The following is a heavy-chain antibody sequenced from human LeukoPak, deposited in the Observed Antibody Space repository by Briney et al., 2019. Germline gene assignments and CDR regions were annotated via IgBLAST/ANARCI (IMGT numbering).Heavy chain of an antibody. V-gene: IGHV3-15*01. CDR2: IKSKTDGGTT. J-gene: IGHJ4*02. D-gene: IGHD3-10*01. CDR1: GFTFSNAW. Sequence: KTGGSLRLSCAASGFTFSNAWMSWVRQAPGKGLEWVGRIKSKTDGGTTDYAAPVKGRFTISRDDSKNTLYLQMNSLKTEDTAVYYCTTGYLLWFGESPFDYWGQGTLVTVSS. CDR3: TTGYLLWFGESPFDY.